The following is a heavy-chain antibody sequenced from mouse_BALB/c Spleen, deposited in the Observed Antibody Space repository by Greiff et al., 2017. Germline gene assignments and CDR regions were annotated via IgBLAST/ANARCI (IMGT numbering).Heavy chain of an antibody. V-gene: IGHV2-2*02. CDR3: ARRGSSGYWFAY. J-gene: IGHJ3*01. Sequence: VQLKESGPGLVQPSQSLSITCTVSGFSLTSYGVHWVRQSPGKGLEWLGVIWSGGSTDYNAAFISRLSISKDNSKSQVFFKMNSLQANDTAIYYCARRGSSGYWFAYWGQGTLVTVSA. CDR1: GFSLTSYG. D-gene: IGHD3-1*01. CDR2: IWSGGST.